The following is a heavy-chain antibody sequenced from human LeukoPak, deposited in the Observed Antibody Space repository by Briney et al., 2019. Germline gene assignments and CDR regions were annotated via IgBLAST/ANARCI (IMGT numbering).Heavy chain of an antibody. CDR3: ARAAGFSQYYYYYYMDV. CDR2: IIPIFGTP. CDR1: VGTFSSYA. J-gene: IGHJ6*03. Sequence: ASVNVSCMPSVGTFSSYAISGVRQAPGQGLEWVGGIIPIFGTPNYAQKFKGRVTITADESTSTAYMELSSVRSEDTAVYYCARAAGFSQYYYYYYMDVWGKGTTVTVSS. D-gene: IGHD6-13*01. V-gene: IGHV1-69*13.